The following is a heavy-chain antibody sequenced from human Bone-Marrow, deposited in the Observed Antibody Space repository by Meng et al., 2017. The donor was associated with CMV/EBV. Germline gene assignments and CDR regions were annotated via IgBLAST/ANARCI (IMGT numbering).Heavy chain of an antibody. CDR1: GFTFSSYS. J-gene: IGHJ5*02. V-gene: IGHV3-30*03. CDR3: ATGWFDP. Sequence: GESLKISCAASGFTFSSYSMNWVRQAPGKGLEWVAVISYDGSNKYYADSVKGRFTISRDNSKNTLYLQMNSLRAEDTAVYYCATGWFDPWAQGTLVTVS. CDR2: ISYDGSNK.